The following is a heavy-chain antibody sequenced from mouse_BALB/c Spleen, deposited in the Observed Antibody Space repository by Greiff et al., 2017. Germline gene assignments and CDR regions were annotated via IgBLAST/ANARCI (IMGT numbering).Heavy chain of an antibody. Sequence: QVQLQQSGPGLVAPSQSLSITCTVSGFSLTGYGVNWVRQPPGKGLEWLGMIWGDGSTDYNSALKSRLSISKDNSKSQVFLKMNSLQTDDTARYYCAREGDYYGSSGLNYFDYWGQGTTLTVSS. CDR1: GFSLTGYG. CDR3: AREGDYYGSSGLNYFDY. CDR2: IWGDGST. V-gene: IGHV2-6-7*01. J-gene: IGHJ2*01. D-gene: IGHD1-1*01.